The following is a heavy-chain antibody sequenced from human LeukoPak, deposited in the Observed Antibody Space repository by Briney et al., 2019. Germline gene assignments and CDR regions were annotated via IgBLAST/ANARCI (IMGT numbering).Heavy chain of an antibody. CDR3: ARGALRYFDWLKKDYYYMDV. J-gene: IGHJ6*03. CDR2: IYTSGRT. D-gene: IGHD3-9*01. Sequence: SETLSLTCTVSGGSITSGSNYWTWIRQPAGKELEWIGHIYTSGRTNYNPSLKSRVTLSMDTSKNQFSLRLSSVTAADTAVYYCARGALRYFDWLKKDYYYMDVWGKGTTVTISS. V-gene: IGHV4-61*09. CDR1: GGSITSGSNY.